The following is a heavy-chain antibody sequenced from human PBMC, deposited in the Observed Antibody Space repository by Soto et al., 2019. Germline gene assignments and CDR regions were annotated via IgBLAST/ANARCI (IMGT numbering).Heavy chain of an antibody. CDR2: IIPIFGTA. V-gene: IGHV1-69*01. D-gene: IGHD2-2*01. Sequence: QVQLVQSGAEVKKPGSSVKVSCKASGGTFSSYAISWVRQAPGQGLEWMGGIIPIFGTANYAQKFQGSVTITADESTSTAYMELGRLRSEDTAVYYCARALAGGVCSSTSCYDYWGQGTLVTFSS. J-gene: IGHJ4*02. CDR1: GGTFSSYA. CDR3: ARALAGGVCSSTSCYDY.